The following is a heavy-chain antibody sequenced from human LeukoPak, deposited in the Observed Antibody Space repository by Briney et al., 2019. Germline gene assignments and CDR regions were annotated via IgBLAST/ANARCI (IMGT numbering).Heavy chain of an antibody. CDR2: IYYSGSA. J-gene: IGHJ4*02. CDR1: GGSISSYY. CDR3: ARVSYYGSGSSYPFDY. Sequence: ETLSLTCTVSGGSISSYYWSWIRQPPGKGLEWIGYIYYSGSANYNPSLKSRVTLSVDTSKNQFSLKLSSVTAADTAVYYCARVSYYGSGSSYPFDYWGQGTLVTVS. V-gene: IGHV4-59*01. D-gene: IGHD3-10*01.